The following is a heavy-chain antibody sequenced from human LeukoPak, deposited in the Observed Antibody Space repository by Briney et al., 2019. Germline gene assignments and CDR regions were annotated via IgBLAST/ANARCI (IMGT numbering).Heavy chain of an antibody. CDR1: GFIFNHYA. CDR3: VRDAQRGFDYSNSLQY. CDR2: IWSDGTNR. J-gene: IGHJ4*02. D-gene: IGHD4-11*01. Sequence: PGTSLRLSCEASGFIFNHYALHWVRQAPHKGLEWVAVIWSDGTNRYYADSVKGRFSIFRDDSQKRVFLQMNSLRAEDTAVYYCVRDAQRGFDYSNSLQYWGQGALATVSS. V-gene: IGHV3-33*01.